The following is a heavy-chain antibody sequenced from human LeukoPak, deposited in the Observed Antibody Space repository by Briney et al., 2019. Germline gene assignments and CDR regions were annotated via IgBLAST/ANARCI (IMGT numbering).Heavy chain of an antibody. V-gene: IGHV3-21*01. J-gene: IGHJ5*02. D-gene: IGHD3-10*01. CDR1: GFTFSSYS. CDR2: ISSSSSYI. CDR3: ARVRWITMVRGVPTPNWFDT. Sequence: PGGSLRLSCAASGFTFSSYSMNWVRQAPGKGLEWVSSISSSSSYIYYADSVKGRFTISRDNAKNSLYLQMNSLRAEDTAVYYCARVRWITMVRGVPTPNWFDTWGQGTLVTVSS.